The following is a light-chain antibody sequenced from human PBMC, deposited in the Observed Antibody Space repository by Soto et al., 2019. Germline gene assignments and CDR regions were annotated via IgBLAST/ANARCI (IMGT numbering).Light chain of an antibody. CDR3: AAWDDSLNGFAV. Sequence: QSVLTQPPSASGTPGQRVTISCSGSSSNIGSNTVNWNQQLPGKAPKLLIYSNDQRPSGVPDRFSGSKSDTSASLAISGLQSDDEADYYCAAWDDSLNGFAVFGGGTQLTVL. CDR2: SND. J-gene: IGLJ7*01. V-gene: IGLV1-44*01. CDR1: SSNIGSNT.